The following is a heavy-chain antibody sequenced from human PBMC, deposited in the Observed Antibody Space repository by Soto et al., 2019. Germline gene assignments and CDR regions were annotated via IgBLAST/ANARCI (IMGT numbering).Heavy chain of an antibody. CDR1: AYSFTSYW. CDR2: IYPGDSDT. V-gene: IGHV5-51*01. D-gene: IGHD3-22*01. Sequence: GVPKKSPCKGAAYSFTSYWIGWMSQMTGKGLEWMGIIYPGDSDTRYSPSFQGQVTISADKSISPAYLQWSSLKASDTAMYYCSRHPYDSSGYANWCDPWGQGPLVTVS. CDR3: SRHPYDSSGYANWCDP. J-gene: IGHJ5*02.